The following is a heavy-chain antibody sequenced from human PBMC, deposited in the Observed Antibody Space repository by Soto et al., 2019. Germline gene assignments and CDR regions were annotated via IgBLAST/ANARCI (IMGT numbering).Heavy chain of an antibody. CDR3: ARDTGGSSTPGYYSGMDV. CDR2: ISYDGSNK. D-gene: IGHD1-26*01. J-gene: IGHJ6*02. CDR1: GFTFSSYA. Sequence: QVQLVESGGGVVQPGRSLRLSCAASGFTFSSYAMHLVRQAPGKGLEWVPVISYDGSNKYYADSVKGRFTISRDNSKNTLYLQMNSLRAEDTAVYYCARDTGGSSTPGYYSGMDVWGQGTTVTVSS. V-gene: IGHV3-30-3*01.